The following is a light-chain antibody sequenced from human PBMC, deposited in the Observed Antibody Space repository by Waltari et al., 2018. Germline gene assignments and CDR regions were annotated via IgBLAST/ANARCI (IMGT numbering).Light chain of an antibody. CDR1: QSLLHSNGYNY. J-gene: IGKJ2*02. CDR3: MQALQTPRT. V-gene: IGKV2-28*01. Sequence: DIVMTQSPFSLPVTPGEPASISCRPSQSLLHSNGYNYLDWYLQKPGQSPQLLIYLGSNRASGVPDRFSGSGSGTDFTLKISRVEAEDVGVYYCMQALQTPRTFGQGTKLDLK. CDR2: LGS.